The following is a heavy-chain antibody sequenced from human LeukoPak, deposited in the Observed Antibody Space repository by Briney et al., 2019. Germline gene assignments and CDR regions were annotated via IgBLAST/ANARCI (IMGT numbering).Heavy chain of an antibody. Sequence: GASVKVSCKASGYTFTGYYMHWVRQAPGQGLEWMGWINPYSGGTNYAQHFQGRVTMTRDTSITTAYMELSSLRSDDTAVYYCARDNSDDSDIWGQGTMVTVSS. CDR1: GYTFTGYY. CDR3: ARDNSDDSDI. CDR2: INPYSGGT. V-gene: IGHV1-2*02. J-gene: IGHJ3*02.